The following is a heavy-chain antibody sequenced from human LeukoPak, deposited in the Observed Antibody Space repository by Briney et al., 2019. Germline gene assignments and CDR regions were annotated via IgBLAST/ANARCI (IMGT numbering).Heavy chain of an antibody. D-gene: IGHD6-13*01. CDR1: GGSFSAYY. Sequence: SETMSLTCAVYGGSFSAYYWSWIRQAPGKGLEWIGEINHSGSTNYNPSLKSRVTISVDTSKNQFSLKLSSVTAADTAVYYCARGLRSQAAAGTHWGQGTLVTVSS. CDR2: INHSGST. CDR3: ARGLRSQAAAGTH. V-gene: IGHV4-34*01. J-gene: IGHJ1*01.